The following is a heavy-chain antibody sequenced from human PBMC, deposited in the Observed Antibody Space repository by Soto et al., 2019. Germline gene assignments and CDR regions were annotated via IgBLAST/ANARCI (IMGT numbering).Heavy chain of an antibody. CDR3: ARQGSDCGRGNCYLYYFAL. J-gene: IGHJ4*02. V-gene: IGHV4-59*08. CDR2: VDHSGST. Sequence: SETLSLTSTVSGGSMISYYWNWIRQPTGKGLEWIGYVDHSGSTNYNPSLKSRVTISVDTSKNQFSLKLNSVTAADTAVYSCARQGSDCGRGNCYLYYFALGGQETRVTVSS. CDR1: GGSMISYY. D-gene: IGHD2-21*01.